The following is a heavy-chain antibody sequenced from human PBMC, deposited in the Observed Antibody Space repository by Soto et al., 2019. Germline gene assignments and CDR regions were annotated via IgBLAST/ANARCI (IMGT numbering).Heavy chain of an antibody. J-gene: IGHJ5*02. CDR1: GGSISSYY. CDR2: IYYSGST. D-gene: IGHD3-16*01. Sequence: SETLSLTCTVSGGSISSYYWGWIRQPPGKGLEWIGYIYYSGSTNYNPSLKSRATISVDTSKNQFSLKLSSVTAADTAVYYCASLGGLYNWFDPWGQGTLVTVSS. CDR3: ASLGGLYNWFDP. V-gene: IGHV4-59*08.